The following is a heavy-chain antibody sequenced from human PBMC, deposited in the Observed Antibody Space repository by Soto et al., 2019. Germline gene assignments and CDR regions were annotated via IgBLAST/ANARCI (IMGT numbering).Heavy chain of an antibody. V-gene: IGHV3-74*01. CDR2: ISPDGSDI. CDR1: GFTFSNFW. Sequence: PGWSLRLSCSASGFTFSNFWMHWVRQGPGKGLDWVSHISPDGSDIVYADSVKGRFIISRDNARNTVYLQMSSLGVEDTAMYYCTILGWEVDPSWCPGPLVTVSS. D-gene: IGHD1-26*01. CDR3: TILGWEVDPS. J-gene: IGHJ4*02.